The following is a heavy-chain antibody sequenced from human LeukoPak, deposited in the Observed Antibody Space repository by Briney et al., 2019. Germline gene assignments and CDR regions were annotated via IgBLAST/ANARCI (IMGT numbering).Heavy chain of an antibody. CDR1: GFTFSSYA. CDR3: ARVSELWFGELLSRPGDY. V-gene: IGHV3-30-3*01. D-gene: IGHD3-10*01. Sequence: GGSLRLSCAASGFTFSSYAMHWVRQAPGKGLEWVAVISYDGSNKYYADSVKGRFTISRDNSKNTLYLQMNSLRAEDTAVYYCARVSELWFGELLSRPGDYWGQGTLVTVSS. CDR2: ISYDGSNK. J-gene: IGHJ4*02.